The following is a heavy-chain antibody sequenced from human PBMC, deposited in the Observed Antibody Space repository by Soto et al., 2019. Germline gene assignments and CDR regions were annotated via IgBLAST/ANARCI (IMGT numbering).Heavy chain of an antibody. Sequence: PGGSLRLSCAASGFTFSSDAMSWVRQAPGKGLEWVSAISGSGGSTYYADSVKGRFTISRDNSKNTLYLQMNSLRAEDTAVYYCAKKRAVAGTSYFDYWGQGTLVTVSS. V-gene: IGHV3-23*01. CDR1: GFTFSSDA. CDR2: ISGSGGST. J-gene: IGHJ4*02. D-gene: IGHD6-19*01. CDR3: AKKRAVAGTSYFDY.